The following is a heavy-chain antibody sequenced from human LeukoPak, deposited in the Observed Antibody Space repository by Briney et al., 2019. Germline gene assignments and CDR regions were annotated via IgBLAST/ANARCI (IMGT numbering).Heavy chain of an antibody. CDR2: IYTSGST. J-gene: IGHJ5*02. V-gene: IGHV4-61*02. Sequence: SQTLSLTCTVSGGSISIGSYYWGWIRHPAGRGLEWIGRIYTSGSTTYNPSLKSRVTISVDTSKTQFSLKLSSVTAADTAVYYCARYEGGSESVYSSSALGQGTLVTVSS. CDR1: GGSISIGSYY. D-gene: IGHD6-6*01. CDR3: ARYEGGSESVYSSSA.